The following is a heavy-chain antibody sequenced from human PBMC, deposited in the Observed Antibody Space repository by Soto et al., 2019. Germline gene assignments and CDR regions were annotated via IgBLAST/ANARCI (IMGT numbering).Heavy chain of an antibody. V-gene: IGHV1-69*01. Sequence: QVQLVQSGAEVKKPGSSVKVSCKASGGTFSSYAISWVRQAPGQGLEWMGGIIPIFGTANYAQKFQGRVTITADESTSTAYMERSSLRSDDTAVYCCARVSSSSGAYYYYYGMDVWGQGTTVTVSS. CDR3: ARVSSSSGAYYYYYGMDV. D-gene: IGHD6-6*01. J-gene: IGHJ6*02. CDR1: GGTFSSYA. CDR2: IIPIFGTA.